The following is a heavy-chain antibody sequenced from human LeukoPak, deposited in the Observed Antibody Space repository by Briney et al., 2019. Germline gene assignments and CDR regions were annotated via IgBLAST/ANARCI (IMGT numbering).Heavy chain of an antibody. CDR2: IYYRGST. D-gene: IGHD3-16*01. V-gene: IGHV4-39*01. CDR3: ARLSSSFGGADY. J-gene: IGHJ4*02. Sequence: SETLSLTCTVSGGSISSGTYFWGWIRQPPGKGLEWIGSIYYRGSTYYNPSLKSRVTISVDTSKNQSSLKLSSVTAADTAVYYCARLSSSFGGADYWGQGTLVTVSS. CDR1: GGSISSGTYF.